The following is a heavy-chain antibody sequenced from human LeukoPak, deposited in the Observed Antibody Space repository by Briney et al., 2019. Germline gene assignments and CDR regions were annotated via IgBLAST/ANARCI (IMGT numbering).Heavy chain of an antibody. CDR3: ATYDPKNPRGYYYYYYMDV. J-gene: IGHJ6*03. CDR2: FDPEDGET. D-gene: IGHD3-16*01. Sequence: ASVKVSCKVSGYTLTELSMHWVRQAPGKGLEWRGGFDPEDGETIYAQKFQGRVTMTEDTSTDTAYMELSSLRSEDTAVYYCATYDPKNPRGYYYYYYMDVWGKGTTVTVSS. CDR1: GYTLTELS. V-gene: IGHV1-24*01.